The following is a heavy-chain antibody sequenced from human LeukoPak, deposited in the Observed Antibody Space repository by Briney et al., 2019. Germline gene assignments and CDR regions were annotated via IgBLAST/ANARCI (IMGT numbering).Heavy chain of an antibody. CDR2: ISGTGGST. CDR1: GFTFSDYA. D-gene: IGHD3-3*02. Sequence: GGSLRLSCAASGFTFSDYAMSWVRQAPGKGLQWVSLISGTGGSTSYVDSVKGRLTISRDNSKNTLYLQMNSLRVEDAAIYYCAKYEHAFNAFDIWGQGTMVTVSS. V-gene: IGHV3-23*01. CDR3: AKYEHAFNAFDI. J-gene: IGHJ3*02.